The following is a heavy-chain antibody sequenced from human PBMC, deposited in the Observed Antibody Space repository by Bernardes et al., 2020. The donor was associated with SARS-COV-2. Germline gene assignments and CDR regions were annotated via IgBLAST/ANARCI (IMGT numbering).Heavy chain of an antibody. J-gene: IGHJ6*02. CDR2: IYTSGST. Sequence: SETLSLTCTVSGGSISSYYWSWIRQPAGKGLEWIGRIYTSGSTNYNPSLKSRVTMSVDTSKNQFSLKLSSVTAADTAVYYCAREGWDCSSTSCYSSYYYYGMDVWGQGTTVTVSS. D-gene: IGHD2-2*02. CDR1: GGSISSYY. V-gene: IGHV4-4*07. CDR3: AREGWDCSSTSCYSSYYYYGMDV.